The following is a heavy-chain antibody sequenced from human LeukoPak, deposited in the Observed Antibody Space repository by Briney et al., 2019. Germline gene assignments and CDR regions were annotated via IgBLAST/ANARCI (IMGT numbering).Heavy chain of an antibody. CDR3: AGHHPRNTVDF. Sequence: SETLSLTCTVSGGSISSYQWSWIRQPPGKGLEWIGYISYSGFTNYNPSLKSRVTISLDTSKNQFSLKLTSVTAADTAVYYCAGHHPRNTVDFWGQGTLVTVSS. CDR2: ISYSGFT. D-gene: IGHD2/OR15-2a*01. V-gene: IGHV4-59*08. J-gene: IGHJ4*02. CDR1: GGSISSYQ.